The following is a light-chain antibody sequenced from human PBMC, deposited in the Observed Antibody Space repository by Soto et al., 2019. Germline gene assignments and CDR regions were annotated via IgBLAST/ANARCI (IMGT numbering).Light chain of an antibody. V-gene: IGLV2-14*01. Sequence: QSVLTQPASVSGSPGQSSTISCIGTSNDISPYNYVSWYLHHPGQAPQLLISDVHNRPSGISARFSGSKSGNTASLTISGLQPEDTALYYGCSYTRSGTLSFGGGTKLTGL. CDR1: SNDISPYNY. CDR2: DVH. J-gene: IGLJ2*01. CDR3: CSYTRSGTLS.